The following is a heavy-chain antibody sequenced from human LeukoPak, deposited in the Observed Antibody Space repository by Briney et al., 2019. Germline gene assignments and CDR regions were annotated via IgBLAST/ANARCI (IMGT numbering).Heavy chain of an antibody. CDR3: ARDGKAIAALNWFDP. J-gene: IGHJ5*02. CDR2: INPNSGGT. D-gene: IGHD6-13*01. V-gene: IGHV1-2*02. CDR1: GYTFTGYY. Sequence: ASVKVSCKASGYTFTGYYMHWVRQAPGQGLEWMGWINPNSGGTNYAQKFQGRVTMTRDTSISTAYMELSRLRSDDTAVYYCARDGKAIAALNWFDPWGQGTLVTVSS.